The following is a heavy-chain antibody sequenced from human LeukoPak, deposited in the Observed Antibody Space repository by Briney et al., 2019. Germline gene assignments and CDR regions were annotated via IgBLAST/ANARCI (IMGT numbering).Heavy chain of an antibody. CDR2: INSDGSST. D-gene: IGHD3-22*01. V-gene: IGHV3-74*01. J-gene: IGHJ4*02. CDR3: ARDSLDSSGYYLYYFDY. CDR1: GFTFSSYW. Sequence: GGSLRLSCAASGFTFSSYWMHWVRQAPGKGLGWVSRINSDGSSTIYADSVKGRLTISRDNAKNTLYLQMNSLRAEDTAVYYCARDSLDSSGYYLYYFDYWGQGTLVTVSS.